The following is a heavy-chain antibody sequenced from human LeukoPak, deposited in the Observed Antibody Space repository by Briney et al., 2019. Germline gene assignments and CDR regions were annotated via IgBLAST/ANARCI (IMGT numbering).Heavy chain of an antibody. CDR2: IYYSGST. CDR1: GFTFSSYW. D-gene: IGHD6-13*01. J-gene: IGHJ4*02. V-gene: IGHV4-39*07. Sequence: GSLRLSCAASGFTFSSYWMHWVRQAPGKGLEWIGSIYYSGSTYYNPSLKSRVTISVDTSKNQFSLKMSSVTAADTAVYYCARAIASLVYSSSRSFDYWGQGTLLTVSS. CDR3: ARAIASLVYSSSRSFDY.